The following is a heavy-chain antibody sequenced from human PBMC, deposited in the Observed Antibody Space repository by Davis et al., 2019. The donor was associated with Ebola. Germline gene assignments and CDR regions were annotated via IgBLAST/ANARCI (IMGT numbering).Heavy chain of an antibody. CDR1: GGSLSGHY. V-gene: IGHV4-34*01. Sequence: SETLSLTCDVSGGSLSGHYWSWVRQPPGKGLEWIGEIYHSGSTNYNPSLKSRVTISVDKSKNQFSLKLSSVTAADTAVYYCARGFLVRLDYWGQGTLVTVSS. CDR3: ARGFLVRLDY. CDR2: IYHSGST. J-gene: IGHJ4*02.